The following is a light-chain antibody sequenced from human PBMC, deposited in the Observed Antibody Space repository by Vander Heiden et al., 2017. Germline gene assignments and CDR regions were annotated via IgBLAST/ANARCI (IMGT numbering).Light chain of an antibody. Sequence: STQSPASLSLSPAERATLSCRASQSVSSYLAWYQQKPGKAPRLLIYDASSRATGIPARFSGSGSGTDFTLTISSLEPEDFAVYYCQQSNSRPPTFGEGTKVEIK. J-gene: IGKJ4*01. V-gene: IGKV3-11*01. CDR3: QQSNSRPPT. CDR1: QSVSSY. CDR2: DAS.